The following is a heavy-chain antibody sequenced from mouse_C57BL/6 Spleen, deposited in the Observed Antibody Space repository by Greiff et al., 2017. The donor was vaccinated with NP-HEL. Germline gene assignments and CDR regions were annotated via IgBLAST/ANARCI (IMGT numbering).Heavy chain of an antibody. CDR2: INPGSGGT. Sequence: QVQLQQSGAELVRPGTSVKVSCKASGYAFTNYLIEWVKQRPGQGLELIGVINPGSGGTNYNEKFKGKATLTADKSSSTAYMQLSSLTSEDSAVYFCARRWDAFYFDYWGQGTTLTVSS. V-gene: IGHV1-54*01. CDR3: ARRWDAFYFDY. D-gene: IGHD4-1*01. CDR1: GYAFTNYL. J-gene: IGHJ2*01.